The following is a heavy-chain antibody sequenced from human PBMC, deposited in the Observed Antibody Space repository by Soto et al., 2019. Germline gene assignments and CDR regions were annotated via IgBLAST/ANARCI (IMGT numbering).Heavy chain of an antibody. CDR3: AREGSYWNDVGPD. CDR1: GFTFSTYT. J-gene: IGHJ4*02. D-gene: IGHD1-1*01. V-gene: IGHV3-21*01. Sequence: GGSLRLSCAASGFTFSTYTMNWVRQAPGKGLEWVSSISSTSTYIYYADSLKGRFTISRDNARNSLYLQMNSLRADDTAVYYCAREGSYWNDVGPDWGQGTLVTVSS. CDR2: ISSTSTYI.